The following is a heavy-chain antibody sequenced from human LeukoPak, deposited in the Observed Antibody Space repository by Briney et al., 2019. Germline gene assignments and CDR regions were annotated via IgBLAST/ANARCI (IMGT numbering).Heavy chain of an antibody. CDR3: ARGPLYEVPYYNHYYGMDA. CDR2: ISSDGSNG. D-gene: IGHD3-22*01. V-gene: IGHV3-30*04. J-gene: IGHJ6*02. Sequence: PGGSLRLSCAASGFTFSNYAMHWVRQAPGRGLEWVTVISSDGSNGYYAGSVKGRFTISRDNSQNTLYVQMSSLRPEDTAMYYCARGPLYEVPYYNHYYGMDAWGQGTTVTVAS. CDR1: GFTFSNYA.